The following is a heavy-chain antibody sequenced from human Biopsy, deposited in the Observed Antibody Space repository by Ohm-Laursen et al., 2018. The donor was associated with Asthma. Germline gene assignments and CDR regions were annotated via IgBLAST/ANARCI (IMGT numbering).Heavy chain of an antibody. D-gene: IGHD3-3*02. Sequence: GSLRLSCTASGFTLGDYWMSWVRQVPGKGLEWVANIKHDGSEKNHVDSLKGRFTISRDNAKNSLYLQMNSLRAEDTAVYYCARTFHFWSPYHAEHYQLWGQGTLVTVSS. CDR2: IKHDGSEK. CDR1: GFTLGDYW. V-gene: IGHV3-7*01. CDR3: ARTFHFWSPYHAEHYQL. J-gene: IGHJ1*01.